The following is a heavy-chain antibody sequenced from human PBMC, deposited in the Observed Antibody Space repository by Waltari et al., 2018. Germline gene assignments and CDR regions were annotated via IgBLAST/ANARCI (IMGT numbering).Heavy chain of an antibody. CDR3: ARQGLEMATIYFDY. J-gene: IGHJ4*02. CDR2: IYHSGRT. D-gene: IGHD5-12*01. Sequence: QVQLQESGPGLVKPSETLSLTCAVSGYSISSGYYWGWIRQPPGKGLEWIGSIYHSGRTYSNPPLKSRVTISVDTSKTQFSLKLSSVTAADTAVYYCARQGLEMATIYFDYWGQGTLVTVSS. CDR1: GYSISSGYY. V-gene: IGHV4-38-2*01.